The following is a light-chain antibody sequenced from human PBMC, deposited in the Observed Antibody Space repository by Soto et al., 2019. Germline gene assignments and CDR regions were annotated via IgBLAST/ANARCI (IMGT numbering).Light chain of an antibody. V-gene: IGLV2-14*01. J-gene: IGLJ3*02. Sequence: QSVLTQPASVSGSPGQSITISCTGTNSDVGGYDRVSWYQHHPGKAPKLLIFEVYNRPSGISDRFSGSKSGDTASLTISGLQAEDEADYYCSSYIPSTTTHWVFGGGTQLTVL. CDR1: NSDVGGYDR. CDR3: SSYIPSTTTHWV. CDR2: EVY.